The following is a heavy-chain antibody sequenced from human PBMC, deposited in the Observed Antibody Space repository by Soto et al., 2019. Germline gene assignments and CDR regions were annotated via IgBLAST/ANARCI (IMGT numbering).Heavy chain of an antibody. CDR2: INHSGST. D-gene: IGHD3-10*01. J-gene: IGHJ5*02. CDR3: ARVRGVLLWFGANYWFDP. CDR1: GGSFSGYY. V-gene: IGHV4-34*01. Sequence: SETLSLTCAVYGGSFSGYYWSWIRQPPGKGLEWIGEINHSGSTNYNPSLKSRVTISVDTSKNQFSLKLSSVTAADTAVYYCARVRGVLLWFGANYWFDPWGQGTLVTVSS.